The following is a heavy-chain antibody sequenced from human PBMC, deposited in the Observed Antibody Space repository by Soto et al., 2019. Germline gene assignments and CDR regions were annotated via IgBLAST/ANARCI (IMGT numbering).Heavy chain of an antibody. CDR3: ARGLLRDGMDV. J-gene: IGHJ6*02. CDR2: IYYSGST. CDR1: GGSTSSYY. V-gene: IGHV4-59*01. Sequence: SETLSLTCTVSGGSTSSYYWSWIRQPPGKGLEWIGYIYYSGSTNYNPSLKSRVTISVDTSKNQFSLKLSSVTAADTAVYYCARGLLRDGMDVWGQGTTVTVSS. D-gene: IGHD3-22*01.